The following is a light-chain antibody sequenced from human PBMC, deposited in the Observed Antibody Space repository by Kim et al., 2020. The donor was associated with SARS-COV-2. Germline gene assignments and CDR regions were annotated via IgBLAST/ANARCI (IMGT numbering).Light chain of an antibody. J-gene: IGKJ4*01. CDR1: QAISSY. Sequence: DIQLTQSPSSLSTSVGDRVTITCRVSQAISSYLNWCRQKPGKVCKLPIYSASNLQSGVPSRFSGSGSGTDFPLTASSLQPEDVAPYCGQRTYNAPPSFGGGTKVDIK. CDR2: SAS. CDR3: QRTYNAPPS. V-gene: IGKV1-27*01.